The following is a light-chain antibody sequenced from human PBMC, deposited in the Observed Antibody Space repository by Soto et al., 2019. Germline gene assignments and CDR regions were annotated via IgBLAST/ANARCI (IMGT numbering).Light chain of an antibody. CDR3: SSYTSISTLVV. CDR2: EVS. Sequence: QPVLTQPASVSGSPGQSITISCSGTSSDIGGYNYVSWYQQHPGKAPKLMIYEVSHRPSGVSSRFSGSKSGNTASLTISGLQAEDESDYYCSSYTSISTLVVFGGGTKLTVL. CDR1: SSDIGGYNY. J-gene: IGLJ2*01. V-gene: IGLV2-14*01.